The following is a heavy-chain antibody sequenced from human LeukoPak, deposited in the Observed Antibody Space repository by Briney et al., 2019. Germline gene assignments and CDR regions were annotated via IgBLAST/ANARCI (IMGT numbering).Heavy chain of an antibody. V-gene: IGHV3-30*12. Sequence: GGSLRLSCAASGFIFSSYGMHWVRQAPGKGLEWVAIISYDGSNEYYADSVKGRFTISRDNSKNTLYLQMNSLRAEDTAVYYCARGDKSDYLASDLDYWGQGTLVTVSS. CDR3: ARGDKSDYLASDLDY. D-gene: IGHD4-17*01. J-gene: IGHJ4*02. CDR1: GFIFSSYG. CDR2: ISYDGSNE.